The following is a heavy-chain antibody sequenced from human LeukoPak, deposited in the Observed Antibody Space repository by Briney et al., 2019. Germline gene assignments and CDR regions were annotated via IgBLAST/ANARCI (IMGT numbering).Heavy chain of an antibody. J-gene: IGHJ4*02. CDR1: GYTFTGYY. CDR2: INPNSGGT. D-gene: IGHD1-26*01. Sequence: ASVKVSCKASGYTFTGYYMYWVRQAPGQGLEWMGWINPNSGGTNYARKFQGRVTMTRDTSISTAYMELSRLRSDDTAVYYCARDISWELLTFDYWGQGTLVTVSS. CDR3: ARDISWELLTFDY. V-gene: IGHV1-2*02.